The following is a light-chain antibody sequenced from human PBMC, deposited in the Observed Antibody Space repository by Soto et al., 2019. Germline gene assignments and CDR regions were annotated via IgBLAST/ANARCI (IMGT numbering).Light chain of an antibody. CDR3: QQSYIIPRA. Sequence: DIYMTQSPSSLSASVGDRVTITCRASQTIGSYVNWYQQKPGKAPKLLIYAASSLHSGVPSRFTGSGYGTDFTLTISSLQPEDFATYYCQQSYIIPRAFVQGTTMEIK. CDR1: QTIGSY. CDR2: AAS. J-gene: IGKJ1*01. V-gene: IGKV1-39*01.